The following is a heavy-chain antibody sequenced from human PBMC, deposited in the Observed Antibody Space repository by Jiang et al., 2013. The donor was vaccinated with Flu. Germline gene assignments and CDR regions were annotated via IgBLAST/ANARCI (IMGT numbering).Heavy chain of an antibody. D-gene: IGHD6-13*01. CDR2: TYYRSKWYN. J-gene: IGHJ4*02. Sequence: QTLSLTCAISGDSVSSNSAAWNWIRQSPSRGLEWLGRTYYRSKWYNDYAVSVKSRITINPDTSKNQFSLQLNSVTPEDTAVYYCARHSSSWYGIPYYFDYWGQGTLVTVSS. CDR3: ARHSSSWYGIPYYFDY. V-gene: IGHV6-1*01. CDR1: GDSVSSNSAA.